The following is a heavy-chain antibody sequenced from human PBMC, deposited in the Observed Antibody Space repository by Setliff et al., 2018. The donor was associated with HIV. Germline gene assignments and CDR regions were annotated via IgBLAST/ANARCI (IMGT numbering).Heavy chain of an antibody. V-gene: IGHV4-59*01. CDR3: ARGRDKYGPIDY. D-gene: IGHD3-10*01. J-gene: IGHJ4*02. Sequence: PSETLSLTCTVSGGSISSSYWTWTRQPPGKGLEWIGNIHYSGSTNYNPSLKSRVTISVDTSRSQFYLKLSAVTAADTAVYYCARGRDKYGPIDYWGQGTLVTVSS. CDR1: GGSISSSY. CDR2: IHYSGST.